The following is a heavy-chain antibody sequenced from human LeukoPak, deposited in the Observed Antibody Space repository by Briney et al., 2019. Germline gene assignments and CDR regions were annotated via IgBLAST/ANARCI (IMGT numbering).Heavy chain of an antibody. V-gene: IGHV4-34*08. CDR1: GFTFSSYA. D-gene: IGHD3-10*01. J-gene: IGHJ4*02. CDR2: INHSGST. Sequence: GSLRLSCAASGFTFSSYAMSWVRQPPGKGLEWIGEINHSGSTNYNPSLKSRVTISVDTSKNQFSLKLSSVTAADTAVYYCASRGGPFDYWGQGTLVTVSS. CDR3: ASRGGPFDY.